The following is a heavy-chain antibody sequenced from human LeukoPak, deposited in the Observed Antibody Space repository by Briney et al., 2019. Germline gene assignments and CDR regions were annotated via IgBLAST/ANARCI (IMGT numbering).Heavy chain of an antibody. J-gene: IGHJ6*04. CDR3: AELGITMIGGV. Sequence: GGSLRLSCAASGFTVSSNYMNWVRQAPGKGLEWVSYISSSGSTIYYADSVKGRFTISRDNAKNSLYLQMSSLRAEDTAVYYCAELGITMIGGVWGKGTTVTISS. D-gene: IGHD3-10*02. CDR1: GFTVSSNY. CDR2: ISSSGSTI. V-gene: IGHV3-48*03.